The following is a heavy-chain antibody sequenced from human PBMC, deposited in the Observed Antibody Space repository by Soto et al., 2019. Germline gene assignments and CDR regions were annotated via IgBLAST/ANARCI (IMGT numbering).Heavy chain of an antibody. D-gene: IGHD6-13*01. J-gene: IGHJ5*02. CDR2: IYTSGST. CDR1: GGSISSYY. Sequence: TVSGGSISSYYWSWIRQPAGKGLEWIGRIYTSGSTNYNPSLKSRVTMSVDTSKNQFSLKLSSVTAADTAVYYCARMRDSSSWYWFDPWGQGTLVTVSS. CDR3: ARMRDSSSWYWFDP. V-gene: IGHV4-4*07.